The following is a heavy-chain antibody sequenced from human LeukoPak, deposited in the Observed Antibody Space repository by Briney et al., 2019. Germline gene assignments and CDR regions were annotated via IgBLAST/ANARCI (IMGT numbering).Heavy chain of an antibody. CDR3: AISKTAPPYREYFHH. D-gene: IGHD2-21*02. CDR2: IYSGGST. Sequence: GGSLRLSCAASGFTVSSNYMSWVRQAPGKGLEWVSVIYSGGSTYYADSVKGRFTISRDNSKNTLYLQMNSLRAEDAAVYSCAISKTAPPYREYFHHWGQGTLVTVSS. V-gene: IGHV3-53*01. J-gene: IGHJ1*01. CDR1: GFTVSSNY.